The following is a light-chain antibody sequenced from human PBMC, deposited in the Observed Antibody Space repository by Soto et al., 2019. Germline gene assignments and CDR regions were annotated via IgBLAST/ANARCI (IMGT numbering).Light chain of an antibody. CDR3: QQRSNWPKT. Sequence: EIVLTXSPATLSLSXXXXATLSCRASQSVSSYLAWYQQKPGQAPRLLIYDASNRATGIPARFSGSGSGTDFTLTISSLEPADFAVYYCQQRSNWPKTFGGGTKVEIK. CDR1: QSVSSY. CDR2: DAS. V-gene: IGKV3-11*01. J-gene: IGKJ4*01.